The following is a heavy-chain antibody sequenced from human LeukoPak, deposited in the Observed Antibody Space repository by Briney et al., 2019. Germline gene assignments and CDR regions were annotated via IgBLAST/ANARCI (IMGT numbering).Heavy chain of an antibody. D-gene: IGHD1-26*01. J-gene: IGHJ4*02. Sequence: GGSLRLSYAASGFTVSSNYMSWVRQAPGKGLEWVSVIYSGGSTYYADSVKGRFTISRHNSKNTLYLQMNSLRAEDTAVYYCARARLVGATTEYFDYWGQGTLVTVSS. CDR2: IYSGGST. V-gene: IGHV3-53*04. CDR3: ARARLVGATTEYFDY. CDR1: GFTVSSNY.